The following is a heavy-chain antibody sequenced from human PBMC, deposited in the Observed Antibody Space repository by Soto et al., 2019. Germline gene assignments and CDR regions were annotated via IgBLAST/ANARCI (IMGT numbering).Heavy chain of an antibody. CDR1: GYTFTSYG. Sequence: QVQLVQSGAEVKKPGASVKVSCKASGYTFTSYGISWVRQAPGQGLEWMGWISAYIGNTIYAQKLQGRVTMTTATSTSTAYMALRSLRSDDTAVYYCSLTTDQLLPIDYWGQGTLVTVSS. CDR3: SLTTDQLLPIDY. J-gene: IGHJ4*02. D-gene: IGHD2-2*01. CDR2: ISAYIGNT. V-gene: IGHV1-18*01.